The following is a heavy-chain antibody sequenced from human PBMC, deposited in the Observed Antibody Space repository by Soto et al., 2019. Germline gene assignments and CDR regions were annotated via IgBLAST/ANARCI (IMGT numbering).Heavy chain of an antibody. J-gene: IGHJ4*02. Sequence: QVQLVESGGGVVQPGRSLRLSCAASGFTFSSYAMHWVRQAPGKGLEWVAVISYDGSNDYSAESVKGRFTIYRDNSKNTQYLQVNSLTIEDTAVYYCARVGRRGRGGGYYCYQWGQGTMVTGYS. CDR3: ARVGRRGRGGGYYCYQ. CDR2: ISYDGSND. V-gene: IGHV3-30-3*01. D-gene: IGHD3-22*01. CDR1: GFTFSSYA.